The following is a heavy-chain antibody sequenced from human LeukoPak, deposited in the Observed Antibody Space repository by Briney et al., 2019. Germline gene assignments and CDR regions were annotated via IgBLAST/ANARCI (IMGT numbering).Heavy chain of an antibody. J-gene: IGHJ4*02. Sequence: GGSLRLSCAASGFTFSIYAMSWVRQVPGKGLEWVSAISVNGGSTDYADSVKGRFTISRDNSKNTLYLQMNSLRAEDTAIYYCAKVGINWGDFDYWGQGTLVNVSS. CDR1: GFTFSIYA. CDR3: AKVGINWGDFDY. D-gene: IGHD7-27*01. V-gene: IGHV3-23*01. CDR2: ISVNGGST.